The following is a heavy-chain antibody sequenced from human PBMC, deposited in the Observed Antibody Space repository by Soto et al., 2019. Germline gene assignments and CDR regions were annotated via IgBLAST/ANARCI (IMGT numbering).Heavy chain of an antibody. D-gene: IGHD7-27*01. CDR1: GGSISSNNYY. J-gene: IGHJ5*02. CDR2: INHSGST. V-gene: IGHV4-39*07. Sequence: PSETLSLTCTVSGGSISSNNYYWGWIRQPPGKGLEWIGEINHSGSTNYNPSLKSRVTISVDTSKNQFSLKLSSVTAADTAVYYCARXLGLFFPAWFXPWGQGTLVXVSS. CDR3: ARXLGLFFPAWFXP.